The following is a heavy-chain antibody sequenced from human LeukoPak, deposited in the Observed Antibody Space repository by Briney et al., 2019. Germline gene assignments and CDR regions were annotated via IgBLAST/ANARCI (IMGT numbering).Heavy chain of an antibody. CDR2: ISYDGSNK. CDR3: AKDGDATGYYPFDD. V-gene: IGHV3-30*18. D-gene: IGHD3-9*01. J-gene: IGHJ4*02. CDR1: GVTFSDFG. Sequence: PGGSLRLSCAASGVTFSDFGMHWVRQAPPQGLEWVAVISYDGSNKYYADSVKGRFTISRDNWKNTLYLQMDSLRNEDTAVYYCAKDGDATGYYPFDDWGQGILVTVSS.